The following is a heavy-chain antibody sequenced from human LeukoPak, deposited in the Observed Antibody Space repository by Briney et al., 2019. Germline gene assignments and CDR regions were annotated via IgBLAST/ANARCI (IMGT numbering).Heavy chain of an antibody. D-gene: IGHD6-13*01. CDR3: ARASSSWYALDY. CDR2: INPSGGST. Sequence: ASVKVSCKASGYTFTSYYMHWVRQAPGQGLEWMGIINPSGGSTSYAQKFQGRVTMTRDTSTGTVYMELSSLRSEDTAVYYCARASSSWYALDYWGQGTLVTVSS. V-gene: IGHV1-46*01. J-gene: IGHJ4*02. CDR1: GYTFTSYY.